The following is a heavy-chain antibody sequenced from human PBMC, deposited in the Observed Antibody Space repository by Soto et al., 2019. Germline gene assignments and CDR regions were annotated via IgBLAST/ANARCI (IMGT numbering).Heavy chain of an antibody. CDR1: GGTFSSYA. CDR2: IISIFGTA. V-gene: IGHV1-69*01. Sequence: QVQLVQSGAEVKKPGSSVKVSCKASGGTFSSYAISWVRQAPGQGLEWMGGIISIFGTANYAQKFQGRVTITADESTSKAYMELSSLRSEDTDVYYCAGAPDQFPPLNYFDYWGQGTLVTVSS. J-gene: IGHJ4*02. CDR3: AGAPDQFPPLNYFDY.